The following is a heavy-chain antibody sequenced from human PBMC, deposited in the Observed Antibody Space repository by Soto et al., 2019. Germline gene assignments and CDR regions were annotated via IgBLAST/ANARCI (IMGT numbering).Heavy chain of an antibody. CDR1: GFTFSSYS. V-gene: IGHV3-48*02. J-gene: IGHJ4*02. D-gene: IGHD2-15*01. CDR3: VRVAGGSFV. Sequence: DVQLVESGGGLVQPGGSPRLSCSASGFTFSSYSMNWVRQAPGKGLEWLSYINFSSDVIYYADSVKGRFTISRDNAENSLFLQMSSLRDEDTGVYYCVRVAGGSFVWGQGTLVTVSS. CDR2: INFSSDVI.